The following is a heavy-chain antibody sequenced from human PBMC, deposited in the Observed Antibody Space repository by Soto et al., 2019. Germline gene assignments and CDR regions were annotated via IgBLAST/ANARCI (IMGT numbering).Heavy chain of an antibody. V-gene: IGHV1-69*13. Sequence: SVKVSCKSSGGTFSSYAISWVRQAPGQGLEWMGGIIPIFGTANYAQKFQGRVTITAGESTSTAYMELSSLRSEDTAVYYCARDRLRFLEWLSRVYYYYGMDVWGQGTTVTVSS. CDR3: ARDRLRFLEWLSRVYYYYGMDV. J-gene: IGHJ6*02. CDR2: IIPIFGTA. D-gene: IGHD3-3*01. CDR1: GGTFSSYA.